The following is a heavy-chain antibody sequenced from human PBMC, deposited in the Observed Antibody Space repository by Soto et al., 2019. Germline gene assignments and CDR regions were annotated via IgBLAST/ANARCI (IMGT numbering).Heavy chain of an antibody. D-gene: IGHD5-12*01. CDR2: FFYTGST. Sequence: QVQLQVSGPGLVKPSATLSLSCTVSTGSSDSFYWSWIRQPPGKGLEWIGYFFYTGSTNHNPSLKGRGTISLDMSSSKFSLSLTSVTAADTAMYYCARSRDGYNLNPIDQWGQGLLVTVSS. V-gene: IGHV4-59*01. J-gene: IGHJ4*02. CDR3: ARSRDGYNLNPIDQ. CDR1: TGSSDSFY.